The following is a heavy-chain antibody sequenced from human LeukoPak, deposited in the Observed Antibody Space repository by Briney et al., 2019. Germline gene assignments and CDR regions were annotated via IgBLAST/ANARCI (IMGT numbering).Heavy chain of an antibody. J-gene: IGHJ4*02. CDR1: GFTVSSNY. V-gene: IGHV3-53*01. Sequence: PGGSLRLSCAASGFTVSSNYMSWVRQAPGKGPEWVSVIYSGGSTYYADSVKGRFTISRDNSKNTLYLQMNSLRAEDTAVYYCAKTSVTTSLDYWGQGTLVTVSS. CDR2: IYSGGST. D-gene: IGHD4-17*01. CDR3: AKTSVTTSLDY.